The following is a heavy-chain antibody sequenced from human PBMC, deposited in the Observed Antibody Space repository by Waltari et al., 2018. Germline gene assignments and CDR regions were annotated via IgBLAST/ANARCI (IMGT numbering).Heavy chain of an antibody. Sequence: EVQLVESGGGLVQPGRSLRLSCAASGFTFDDYAMHWVRQAPGKGLEWVSGISWNSGSIGYADSVKGRFTISRDNAKNSLYLQMNSLRAEDMALYYCAKDLSSSWYGDAFDIWGQGTMVTVSS. V-gene: IGHV3-9*03. D-gene: IGHD6-13*01. J-gene: IGHJ3*02. CDR2: ISWNSGSI. CDR1: GFTFDDYA. CDR3: AKDLSSSWYGDAFDI.